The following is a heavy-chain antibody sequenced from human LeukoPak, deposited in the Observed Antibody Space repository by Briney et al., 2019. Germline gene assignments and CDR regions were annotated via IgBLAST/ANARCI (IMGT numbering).Heavy chain of an antibody. CDR3: SRDGGDKTMPIDY. V-gene: IGHV1-18*01. Sequence: ASVEVSCKASGYIFTNYCISWVRQAPGQGLEWMGWISRHNGDTKYAQHFQGRVTMTRGTATSTAYMEVSSLRSDDTGVNDLSRDGGDKTMPIDYWGQGTLVTVSS. D-gene: IGHD2-21*01. J-gene: IGHJ4*02. CDR2: ISRHNGDT. CDR1: GYIFTNYC.